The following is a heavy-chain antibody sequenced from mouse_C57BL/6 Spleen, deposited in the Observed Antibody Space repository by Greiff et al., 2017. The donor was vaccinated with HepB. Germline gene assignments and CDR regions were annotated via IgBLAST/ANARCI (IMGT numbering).Heavy chain of an antibody. CDR2: IDPSDSYT. J-gene: IGHJ3*01. Sequence: QVQLQQPGAELVMPGASVKLSCKASGYTFTSYWMHWVKQRPGQGLEWIGEIDPSDSYTNYNQKFKGKSTLTVDKSSSTAYMQLRSLTSEDSAVYYCARGGYDDPSFAYWGQGTLVTVSA. CDR3: ARGGYDDPSFAY. D-gene: IGHD2-2*01. V-gene: IGHV1-69*01. CDR1: GYTFTSYW.